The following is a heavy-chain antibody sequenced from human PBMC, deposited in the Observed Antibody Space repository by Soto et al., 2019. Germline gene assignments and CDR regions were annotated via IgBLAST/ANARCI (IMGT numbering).Heavy chain of an antibody. J-gene: IGHJ4*02. CDR2: IWSDGNNR. Sequence: GGSLRLSCAASGFMFSNHGMHWVRQAPGKGLEWVAVIWSDGNNRYYADSVKGRFTISRDNSKNTVYLQMNSLRAEDTAVYYCVRGDNWNDEASDYWGQGT. V-gene: IGHV3-33*01. CDR1: GFMFSNHG. CDR3: VRGDNWNDEASDY. D-gene: IGHD1-1*01.